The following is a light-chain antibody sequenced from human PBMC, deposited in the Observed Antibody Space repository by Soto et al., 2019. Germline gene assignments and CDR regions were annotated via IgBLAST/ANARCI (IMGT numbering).Light chain of an antibody. V-gene: IGKV3-15*01. CDR2: DVS. CDR3: QQYDTWPPT. Sequence: EIVMTQSPATLSVSPGEGVTLSCRASQSVNSKLAWYQQKPGQAPRVLIYDVSRRATGIPARFSGSGSGTEFTLTTSSLQSEDFAPYWCQQYDTWPPTFGQGAKVEVE. CDR1: QSVNSK. J-gene: IGKJ1*01.